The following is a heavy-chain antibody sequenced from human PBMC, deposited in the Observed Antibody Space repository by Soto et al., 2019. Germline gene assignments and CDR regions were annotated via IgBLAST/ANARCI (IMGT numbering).Heavy chain of an antibody. V-gene: IGHV4-39*01. CDR3: ARHEHSGYDPTVNWFDP. D-gene: IGHD5-12*01. J-gene: IGHJ5*02. CDR2: IYYSGST. CDR1: GGSISSSSYY. Sequence: QLQLQESGPGLVKPSETLSLTCTVSGGSISSSSYYWGWIRQPPGKGLEWIGSIYYSGSTYYNPSLKSRVTISVDTSKNQFSLKLSSATAADTAVYYCARHEHSGYDPTVNWFDPWGQGTLVTVSS.